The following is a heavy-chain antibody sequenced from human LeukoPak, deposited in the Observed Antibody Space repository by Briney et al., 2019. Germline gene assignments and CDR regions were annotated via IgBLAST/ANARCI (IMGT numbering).Heavy chain of an antibody. J-gene: IGHJ4*02. Sequence: PGGSLRLSCAASGFTFSSYSMNWVRQAPGKGLEWVSYISSSSSYIYYADSVKGRFTISRDNAKNSLYLQMNSLRAEDTAVYYCARGTTVTLGYWGQGTLVTVSS. D-gene: IGHD4-17*01. CDR3: ARGTTVTLGY. CDR2: ISSSSSYI. V-gene: IGHV3-21*01. CDR1: GFTFSSYS.